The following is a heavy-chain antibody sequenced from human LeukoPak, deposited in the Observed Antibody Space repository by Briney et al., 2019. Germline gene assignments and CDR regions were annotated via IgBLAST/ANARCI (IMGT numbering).Heavy chain of an antibody. CDR3: ARDPVPTPPFYGSGSYGGGY. J-gene: IGHJ4*02. V-gene: IGHV1-69*13. CDR1: GGTFSSYA. CDR2: IIPIFGTA. Sequence: GASVKVSCKASGGTFSSYAISWVRQAPGQGLEWMGGIIPIFGTANYAQKFQGRVTITADESSSTACMELSSLRSEDTAVYYCARDPVPTPPFYGSGSYGGGYWGQGTLVTVSS. D-gene: IGHD3-10*01.